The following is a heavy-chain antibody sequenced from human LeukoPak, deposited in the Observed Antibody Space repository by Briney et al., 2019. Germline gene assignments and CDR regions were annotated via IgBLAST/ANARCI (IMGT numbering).Heavy chain of an antibody. CDR3: ARDLVRYLDWLVDGPPGYYFDP. CDR1: GYNFSVYA. D-gene: IGHD3-9*01. Sequence: ASVKVSCKTSGYNFSVYAISWVRQAPGQGLEWLGWISAYNGNTNYAQKMRERLTLSTDPATRTAYMELRSLTPADTATYYCARDLVRYLDWLVDGPPGYYFDPWGQGTLVTVYS. J-gene: IGHJ5*02. V-gene: IGHV1-18*01. CDR2: ISAYNGNT.